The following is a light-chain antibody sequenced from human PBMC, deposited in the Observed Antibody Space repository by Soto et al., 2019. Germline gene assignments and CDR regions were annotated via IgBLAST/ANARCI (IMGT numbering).Light chain of an antibody. J-gene: IGKJ5*01. Sequence: EIVLTQSPATLSLSPVERATVCCRASQSVSSYLAWYQQKPGQAPRLLIYDASNRATGIPARFSGSGSGTDFTLTISRLETEDFAVYYCQQCGSSSTFGQGTRLEI. V-gene: IGKV3-11*01. CDR1: QSVSSY. CDR2: DAS. CDR3: QQCGSSST.